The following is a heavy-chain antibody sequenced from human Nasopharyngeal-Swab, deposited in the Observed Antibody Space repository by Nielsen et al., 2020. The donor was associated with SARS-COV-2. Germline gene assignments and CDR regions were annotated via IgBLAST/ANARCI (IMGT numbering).Heavy chain of an antibody. CDR2: ISAYNGNT. V-gene: IGHV1-18*01. J-gene: IGHJ4*02. Sequence: ASAKVSCKASGYTFTSYGISWVRQAPGQGLAWMGWISAYNGNTNYAQKLQGRVTMTTDTSTSTAYMELRSLRSDDTAVYYCAKSLFTYYYDSSGYYCLDYWGQGTLVTVSS. CDR1: GYTFTSYG. CDR3: AKSLFTYYYDSSGYYCLDY. D-gene: IGHD3-22*01.